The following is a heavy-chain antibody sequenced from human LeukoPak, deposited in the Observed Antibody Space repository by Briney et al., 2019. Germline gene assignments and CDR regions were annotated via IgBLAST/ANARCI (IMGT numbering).Heavy chain of an antibody. CDR3: ARVDDLDAFAV. V-gene: IGHV3-30*04. CDR2: ISDDGSNK. D-gene: IGHD2-2*03. CDR1: GFTFSSYA. J-gene: IGHJ3*01. Sequence: PGGSLRLSCAASGFTFSSYAMYWVRQAPGKGLEWVAVISDDGSNKYYADSVKGRFTISRDNSKNTLYLQMNSLRAEDTAVYYCARVDDLDAFAVWGQGTMVIVFS.